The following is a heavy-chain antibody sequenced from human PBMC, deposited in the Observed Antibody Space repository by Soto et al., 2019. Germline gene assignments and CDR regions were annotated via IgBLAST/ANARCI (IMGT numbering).Heavy chain of an antibody. CDR2: FDPEDGET. CDR1: GSTLTELS. J-gene: IGHJ5*02. D-gene: IGHD6-19*01. CDR3: AVAVAGYWFDP. V-gene: IGHV1-24*01. Sequence: ASLKVYCKFSGSTLTELSMHCVRQAPGKGLEWMGGFDPEDGETIYAQKFQGRVTMTEDTSTDTAYMELSSLRSEDTAVYYCAVAVAGYWFDPWGQGTLVTVS.